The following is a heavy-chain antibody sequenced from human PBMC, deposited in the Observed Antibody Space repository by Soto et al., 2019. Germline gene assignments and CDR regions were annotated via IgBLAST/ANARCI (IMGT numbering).Heavy chain of an antibody. CDR2: IHQSGDT. CDR1: GDSVSNGNW. J-gene: IGHJ4*02. V-gene: IGHV4-4*02. D-gene: IGHD3-16*02. Sequence: QVQLKESGPGLVTPWGTLSLTCAVSGDSVSNGNWWCWVRQPPGRGLEWVGEIHQSGDTNYNPSLKSRVTVSADMSNNQYSLRLNSVTAADTAMYYCATRTSVFGIVTVYWGQGILVTVSS. CDR3: ATRTSVFGIVTVY.